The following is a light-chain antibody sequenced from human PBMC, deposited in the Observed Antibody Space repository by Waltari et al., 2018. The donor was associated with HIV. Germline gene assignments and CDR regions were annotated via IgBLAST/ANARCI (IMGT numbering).Light chain of an antibody. J-gene: IGLJ2*01. CDR2: EVS. Sequence: QSALTQPASVSGSPGQSISISCTGTSSDVGGYNDVSWYQQHPAKAPKLVIVEVSNRPSGVSNRFSGSKSGNRASLTISGLQAEDEAYYYCSSYTSSDTVVFGGGTKVTVL. CDR3: SSYTSSDTVV. CDR1: SSDVGGYND. V-gene: IGLV2-14*01.